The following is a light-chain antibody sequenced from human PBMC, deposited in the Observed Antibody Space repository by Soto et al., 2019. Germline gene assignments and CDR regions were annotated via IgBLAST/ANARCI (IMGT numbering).Light chain of an antibody. J-gene: IGKJ2*01. CDR1: QSVGSS. CDR3: QHRNNWQYT. V-gene: IGKV3-11*01. Sequence: EIVLTQSPATLSLSPGDRATLSCRDSQSVGSSLAWYQQKPGQAPRLLIYDASNRATGIPARFSGSGSGTDFTLTIGSLEPDDFAVYYCQHRNNWQYTFGQGTRLEIK. CDR2: DAS.